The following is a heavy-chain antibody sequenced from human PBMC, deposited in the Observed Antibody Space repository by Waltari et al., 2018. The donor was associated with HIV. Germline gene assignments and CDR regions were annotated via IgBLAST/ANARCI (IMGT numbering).Heavy chain of an antibody. CDR3: TSLAGSSDWRGDY. J-gene: IGHJ4*02. CDR2: INSDGSST. CDR1: GFTFSDYW. V-gene: IGHV3-74*03. D-gene: IGHD6-25*01. Sequence: EVQLVESGGGSIQPGGSLRLSCAASGFTFSDYWMHWVRQAPGKGLVWVSRINSDGSSTMYADSVQGRFTISRDNDKNTLFLQMNSLRDDDTAVYYCTSLAGSSDWRGDYWGQGTLVTVSS.